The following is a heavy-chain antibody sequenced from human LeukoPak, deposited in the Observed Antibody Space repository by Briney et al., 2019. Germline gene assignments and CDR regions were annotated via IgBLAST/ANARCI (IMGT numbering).Heavy chain of an antibody. CDR1: GFTFNNAW. V-gene: IGHV3-15*01. D-gene: IGHD4-11*01. CDR3: TTWSAAYSAH. CDR2: IKSKSDGGTI. Sequence: GGSLRLSCAASGFTFNNAWMSWVRQTPGKGLEWVGRIKSKSDGGTIDYAAPVDGRFTISRDDSKNTLYLQMNSLKTEDTAVYYCTTWSAAYSAHWGQGTLVTVSS. J-gene: IGHJ4*02.